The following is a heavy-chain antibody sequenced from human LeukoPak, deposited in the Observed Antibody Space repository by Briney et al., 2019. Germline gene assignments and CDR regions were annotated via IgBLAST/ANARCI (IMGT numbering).Heavy chain of an antibody. V-gene: IGHV4-34*01. CDR2: INHSGST. J-gene: IGHJ5*02. Sequence: ASETLSLTCAVYGGSFSGYYWSWIRQPPGKGLEWIGEINHSGSTNYIPSLKSRVTISVDTSKNQFSLKLSSVTAADTAVYYCAREAVPAAIVSVPNWFDPWGQGTLVTVSS. CDR1: GGSFSGYY. CDR3: AREAVPAAIVSVPNWFDP. D-gene: IGHD2-2*01.